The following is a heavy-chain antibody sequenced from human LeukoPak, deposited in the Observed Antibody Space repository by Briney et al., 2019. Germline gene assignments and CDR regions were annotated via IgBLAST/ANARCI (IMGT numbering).Heavy chain of an antibody. J-gene: IGHJ5*02. CDR2: ISGGGGST. CDR3: AKGGYCSSTSCYVGWFDP. CDR1: GFTFSSYI. Sequence: GGSLRLSCAASGFTFSSYIMNWVRQAPGKGLEWVSVISGGGGSTYYADSVKGRFTISRDNSKNTLFLQMNSLRAEDTAVYYCAKGGYCSSTSCYVGWFDPWGQGTLVTVSS. V-gene: IGHV3-23*01. D-gene: IGHD2-2*01.